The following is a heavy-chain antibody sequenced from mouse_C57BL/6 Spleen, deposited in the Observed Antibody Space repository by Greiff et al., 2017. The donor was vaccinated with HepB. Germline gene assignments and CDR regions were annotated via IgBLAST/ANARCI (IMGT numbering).Heavy chain of an antibody. CDR1: GYTFTSYW. J-gene: IGHJ3*01. CDR2: IDPSDSYT. CDR3: ARASSGYPPFAY. V-gene: IGHV1-59*01. D-gene: IGHD3-2*02. Sequence: VQLQQPGAELVRPGTSVKLSCKASGYTFTSYWMHWVKQRPGQGLEWIGVIDPSDSYTNYNQKFKGKATLIVDPSSSTAYMQLSSLTPEDSAVYYCARASSGYPPFAYWGQGTLVTVSA.